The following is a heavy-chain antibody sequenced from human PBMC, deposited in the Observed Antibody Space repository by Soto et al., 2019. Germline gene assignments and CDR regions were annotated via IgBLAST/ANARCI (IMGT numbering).Heavy chain of an antibody. CDR1: GDSIGGFY. D-gene: IGHD2-2*01. J-gene: IGHJ6*02. CDR2: VYYTGTT. CDR3: AREMISTSRNYYYGMGV. V-gene: IGHV4-59*01. Sequence: PSETLSLTCTVSGDSIGGFYWSWIRQPPGKGLQWIGNVYYTGTTDYNPSLRSRVTISVDMSKNQFSLKLSSVTAADTAVYYCAREMISTSRNYYYGMGVWGQGTTVTAP.